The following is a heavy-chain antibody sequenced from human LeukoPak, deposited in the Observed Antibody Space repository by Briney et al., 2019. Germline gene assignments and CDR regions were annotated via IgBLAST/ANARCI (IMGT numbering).Heavy chain of an antibody. J-gene: IGHJ4*02. CDR2: ISRSGSTI. Sequence: GGSLRLSCAASGFTFSSYEMHWVRQAPGKGLEWVSYISRSGSTIYYADSVKGRFTISRDNAKNSLYLQMNSLRAEDTAVYYCARDELGTAMVSWGQGTLVTVSS. V-gene: IGHV3-48*03. D-gene: IGHD5-18*01. CDR3: ARDELGTAMVS. CDR1: GFTFSSYE.